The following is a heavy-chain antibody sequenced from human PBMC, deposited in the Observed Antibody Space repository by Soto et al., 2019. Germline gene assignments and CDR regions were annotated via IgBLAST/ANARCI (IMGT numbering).Heavy chain of an antibody. CDR2: INHYGST. Sequence: QVQLQQWGAGLLKPSETLSLTCAVYGGSFSSYYWSWIRQPPGKGLEWIGQINHYGSTDYNPSLRSRDTISVDTSKSHFSLRLSSVTAAESAMYYCATHCSSTSCYYTFDPWGQGTLVTVSS. J-gene: IGHJ5*02. CDR3: ATHCSSTSCYYTFDP. V-gene: IGHV4-34*01. D-gene: IGHD2-2*01. CDR1: GGSFSSYY.